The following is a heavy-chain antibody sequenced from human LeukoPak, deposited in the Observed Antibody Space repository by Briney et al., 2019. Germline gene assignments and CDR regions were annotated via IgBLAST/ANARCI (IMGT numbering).Heavy chain of an antibody. CDR3: AKTHYDLLDV. V-gene: IGHV3-23*01. Sequence: GGSLRLTCAASGFSFSTSPMSWVRQPPGKGLEWVSAMNNGPGATFYRDSVRGRFTISRDDSKSTLYLQTNSLRAEDTGTYYCAKTHYDLLDVWGQGTTVTVSS. D-gene: IGHD5-12*01. CDR1: GFSFSTSP. CDR2: MNNGPGAT. J-gene: IGHJ6*02.